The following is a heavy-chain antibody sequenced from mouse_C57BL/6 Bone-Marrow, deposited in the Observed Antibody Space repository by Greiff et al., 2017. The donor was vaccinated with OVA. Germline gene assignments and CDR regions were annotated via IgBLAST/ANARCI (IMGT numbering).Heavy chain of an antibody. CDR2: IYPGSGST. CDR1: GYTFTSYW. V-gene: IGHV1-55*01. Sequence: VQLQQPGAELVKPGASVKMSCKASGYTFTSYWITWVKQRPGQGLEWIGDIYPGSGSTNYNEKFKSKATLTVDTSSSTAYMQLSSLTSEGSAVYCCSSARYDGYYVGCAYWGQGTLVTVSA. J-gene: IGHJ3*01. D-gene: IGHD2-3*01. CDR3: SSARYDGYYVGCAY.